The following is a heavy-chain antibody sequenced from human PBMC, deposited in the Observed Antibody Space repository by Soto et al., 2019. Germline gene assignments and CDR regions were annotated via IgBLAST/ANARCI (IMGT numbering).Heavy chain of an antibody. Sequence: QVQLQESGPGLVKPSETLSLTCTVSGGSVSSGSYYWSWIRQPPGKGLEWIGYIYYSGSTNYNPSLKSRVTISVDTSKNQFSLKLSSVTAADTAVYYCARDLKKAARDDAFDIWGQGTMVTVSS. CDR3: ARDLKKAARDDAFDI. CDR1: GGSVSSGSYY. D-gene: IGHD6-6*01. CDR2: IYYSGST. V-gene: IGHV4-61*01. J-gene: IGHJ3*02.